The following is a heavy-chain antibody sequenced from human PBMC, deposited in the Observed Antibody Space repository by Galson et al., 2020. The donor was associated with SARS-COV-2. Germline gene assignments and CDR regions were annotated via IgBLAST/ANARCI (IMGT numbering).Heavy chain of an antibody. V-gene: IGHV1-69*04. CDR3: AWSAYYYDSSGNYYFDY. CDR1: GGTFSSSA. J-gene: IGHJ4*02. CDR2: IIPILGIA. D-gene: IGHD3-22*01. Sequence: KISCKASGGTFSSSAISWVRQAPGQGLEWMGRIIPILGIANYAQKFQGRVTITADKSTSTAYMELSSLRSEDTAVYYCAWSAYYYDSSGNYYFDYWGQGTLVTVSS.